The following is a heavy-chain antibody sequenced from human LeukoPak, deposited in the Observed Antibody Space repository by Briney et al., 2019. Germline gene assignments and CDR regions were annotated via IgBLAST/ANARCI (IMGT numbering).Heavy chain of an antibody. CDR3: AKDHGYCSGGSCYYFDY. CDR2: ISYDGSNK. V-gene: IGHV3-30*18. D-gene: IGHD2-15*01. CDR1: GFTFSSYG. Sequence: GGYLRLSCAASGFTFSSYGMHWVRQAPGKGLEGVAVISYDGSNKYYADSVKGRFTISRDNSKNTLYLQMNSLRAEDTAVYYCAKDHGYCSGGSCYYFDYWGQGTLVTVSS. J-gene: IGHJ4*02.